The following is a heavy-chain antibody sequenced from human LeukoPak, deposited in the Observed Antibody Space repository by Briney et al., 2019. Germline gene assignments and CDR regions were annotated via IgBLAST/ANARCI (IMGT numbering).Heavy chain of an antibody. CDR3: ARVEEVRGGITSFDY. Sequence: ASVKVSCKASGYTFTSYAISWVRQAPGQGLEWMGWISAYNGNTNYAQKVQGRVTVTTDTSTSTAYMELRSLTSDDTAVYYCARVEEVRGGITSFDYWGQVPWSPSPQ. J-gene: IGHJ4*01. D-gene: IGHD3-10*01. CDR1: GYTFTSYA. CDR2: ISAYNGNT. V-gene: IGHV1-18*01.